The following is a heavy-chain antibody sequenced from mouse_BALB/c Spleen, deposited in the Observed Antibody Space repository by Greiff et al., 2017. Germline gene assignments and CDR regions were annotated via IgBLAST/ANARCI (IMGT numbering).Heavy chain of an antibody. V-gene: IGHV14-3*02. Sequence: EVQLQQSGAELVKPGASVKLSCTASGFNIKDTYMHWVKQRPEQGLEWIGRIDPANGNTKYDPKFQGKATITADTSSNTAYLQLSSLTSEDTAVYYCARNYDYEGYAMDYWGQGTSVTVSS. D-gene: IGHD2-4*01. CDR1: GFNIKDTY. CDR2: IDPANGNT. J-gene: IGHJ4*01. CDR3: ARNYDYEGYAMDY.